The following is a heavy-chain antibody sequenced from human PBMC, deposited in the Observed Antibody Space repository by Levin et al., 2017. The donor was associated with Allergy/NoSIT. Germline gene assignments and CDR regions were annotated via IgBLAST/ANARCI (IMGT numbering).Heavy chain of an antibody. CDR3: ARRPYYYDSRTYGAFDI. CDR1: GGSISDYY. V-gene: IGHV4-4*09. D-gene: IGHD3-22*01. J-gene: IGHJ3*02. Sequence: SETLSLTCTVSGGSISDYYWSWFRQPPGKGLEWIGSIYSSGSTNHNPSLKSRATISVDTSKNQFSLKLSSVTAADTAVYYCARRPYYYDSRTYGAFDIWGQGTMVTVSS. CDR2: IYSSGST.